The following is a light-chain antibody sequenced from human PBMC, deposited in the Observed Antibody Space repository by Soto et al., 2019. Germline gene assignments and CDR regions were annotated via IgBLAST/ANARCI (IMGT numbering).Light chain of an antibody. CDR3: QQSYSTPQT. CDR2: KAS. Sequence: DIQWTQSPSTVSGSVRDRVSITCRASQTISSWLAWYQQKPGKAPKLLIYKASTLKSGVPSRFSGSGSGTDFTLTISSLQPEDFATYYCQQSYSTPQTFGGGTKVDIK. V-gene: IGKV1-5*03. CDR1: QTISSW. J-gene: IGKJ4*01.